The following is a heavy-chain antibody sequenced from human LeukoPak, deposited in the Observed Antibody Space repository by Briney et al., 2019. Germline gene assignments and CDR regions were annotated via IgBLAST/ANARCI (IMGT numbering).Heavy chain of an antibody. J-gene: IGHJ4*02. CDR2: IYYSGST. V-gene: IGHV4-30-4*01. Sequence: SQTLSLTCTVSGGSISSGDHYWSWICQPPGKGLEWIGHIYYSGSTYYNPSLKSRVTTSVDTSKNQFSLKLCSVTAADTAVYYCARVLWGTYYFDYWGQGTLVTVSS. CDR3: ARVLWGTYYFDY. CDR1: GGSISSGDHY. D-gene: IGHD3-16*01.